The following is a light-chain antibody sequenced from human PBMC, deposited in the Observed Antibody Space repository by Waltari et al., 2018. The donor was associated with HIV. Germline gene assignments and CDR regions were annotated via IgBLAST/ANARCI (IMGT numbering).Light chain of an antibody. J-gene: IGLJ3*02. Sequence: QTVVTQEPSLTVSPGGTVTLTCASSTGTVTSGHYPNWFQQKPGQAPRALSYSTSKKPSSTPARFSGSLLGGKAALTLSGVRPEDEAEYYCLLFYGGAQLVFGGGTRLTVL. V-gene: IGLV7-43*01. CDR3: LLFYGGAQLV. CDR1: TGTVTSGHY. CDR2: STS.